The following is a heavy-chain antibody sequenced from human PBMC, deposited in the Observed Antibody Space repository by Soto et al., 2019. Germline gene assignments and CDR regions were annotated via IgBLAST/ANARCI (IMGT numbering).Heavy chain of an antibody. CDR3: AKASYYDFWKGYYGMDV. Sequence: PGGSLRLSCAASGFTFSSYAMSWVRQAPGKGLEWVSAISGSGGSTYYADSVKGRFTISRDNSKNTLYLQMNSLRAEDTAVYYCAKASYYDFWKGYYGMDVWGQGTTVTVSS. D-gene: IGHD3-3*01. V-gene: IGHV3-23*01. CDR2: ISGSGGST. J-gene: IGHJ6*02. CDR1: GFTFSSYA.